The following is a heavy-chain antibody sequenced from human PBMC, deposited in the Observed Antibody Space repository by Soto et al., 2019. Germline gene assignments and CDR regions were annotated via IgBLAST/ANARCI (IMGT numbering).Heavy chain of an antibody. CDR1: GGTFSSDA. J-gene: IGHJ4*02. Sequence: SVKVSCKASGGTFSSDAISWVRQAPGQGLEWMGGIIPIFGTANYAQKFQGRVTITADESTSTAYMELSSLRSEDTAVYYCARDFAGLSGSYDYWGQGTLVTVSS. CDR3: ARDFAGLSGSYDY. V-gene: IGHV1-69*13. CDR2: IIPIFGTA. D-gene: IGHD1-26*01.